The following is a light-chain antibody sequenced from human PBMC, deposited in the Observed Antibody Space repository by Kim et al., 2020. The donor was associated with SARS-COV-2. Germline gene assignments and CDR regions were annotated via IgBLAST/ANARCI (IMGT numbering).Light chain of an antibody. Sequence: WYPGERAPPCCRAGQSVGSSHLAWYQQRPGQAPRLLIYGASSRATGIPNRFSGSGSGTDFTLTISRLEPEDFAVYYCQKYGSSPYTFGQGTKLEI. CDR3: QKYGSSPYT. J-gene: IGKJ2*01. V-gene: IGKV3-20*01. CDR2: GAS. CDR1: QSVGSSH.